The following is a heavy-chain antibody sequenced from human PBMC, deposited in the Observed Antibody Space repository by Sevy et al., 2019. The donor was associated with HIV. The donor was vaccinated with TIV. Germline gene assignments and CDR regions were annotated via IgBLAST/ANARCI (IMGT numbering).Heavy chain of an antibody. J-gene: IGHJ3*02. D-gene: IGHD3-22*01. Sequence: GGSLRLSCAASGFTFSSYWMSWVRQAPGKGLEWVANIKQDGSEKYYVDSVKGRFTISRDNAKNSLYLQMNSLRAEDTAVYYCASIYDGSGYYSSDAFDIWGQGTMVTVSS. CDR1: GFTFSSYW. CDR2: IKQDGSEK. CDR3: ASIYDGSGYYSSDAFDI. V-gene: IGHV3-7*01.